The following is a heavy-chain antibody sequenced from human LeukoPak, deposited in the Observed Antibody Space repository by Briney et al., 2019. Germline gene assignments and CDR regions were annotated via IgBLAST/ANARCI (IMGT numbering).Heavy chain of an antibody. Sequence: PVKVSCKAFRYTFINYYIHWVRQAPGHRLEWMGIINPSGGRTTYPQNFQGRVTMTRDRSTSTVYMDLSSLRSEDTAVYYCARGGYSSPRGWFYPWGQGTLVTVSS. V-gene: IGHV1-46*01. CDR2: INPSGGRT. CDR3: ARGGYSSPRGWFYP. D-gene: IGHD6-19*01. CDR1: RYTFINYY. J-gene: IGHJ5*02.